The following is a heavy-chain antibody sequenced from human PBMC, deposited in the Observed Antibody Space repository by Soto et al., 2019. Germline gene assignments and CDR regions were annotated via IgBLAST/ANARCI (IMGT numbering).Heavy chain of an antibody. V-gene: IGHV3-23*01. Sequence: PGGSLRLSCAASGFTFSSYAMSWVRQAPGKGLEWVSAISGSGGSTYYADSVKGRFTISRDNSKNTLYRQMNSLRAEVTAVYYCAKDSGSGWYSDCMDVWGQGTTVTVSS. CDR2: ISGSGGST. D-gene: IGHD6-19*01. CDR1: GFTFSSYA. CDR3: AKDSGSGWYSDCMDV. J-gene: IGHJ6*02.